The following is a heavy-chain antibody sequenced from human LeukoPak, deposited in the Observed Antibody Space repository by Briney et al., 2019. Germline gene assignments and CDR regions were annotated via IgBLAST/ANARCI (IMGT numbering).Heavy chain of an antibody. CDR1: GFTFSNAW. Sequence: PGGSLRLSCAASGFTFSNAWMSWVRQAPGKGLEWVGRIKSKTDGGTTDYAAPVKGRFIISRDDSKNTLYLQMNSLKTDDTAVYYCTKSLPGAVLDYWGPGTLVTVSS. J-gene: IGHJ4*02. CDR2: IKSKTDGGTT. V-gene: IGHV3-15*01. D-gene: IGHD7-27*01. CDR3: TKSLPGAVLDY.